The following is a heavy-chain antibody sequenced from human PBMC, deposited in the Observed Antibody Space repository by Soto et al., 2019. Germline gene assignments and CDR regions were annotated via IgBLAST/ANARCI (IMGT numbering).Heavy chain of an antibody. Sequence: PSASLSLTCTVSGGSIISGGYYWSWIRQHPGKGLEWIGYIYYSGSTYYNPSLKSRVTISVDTSKNQFSLKLSSVTAADTAVYYCARDSGGYYLNYYYYGMDVWGQGTTVTVSS. CDR3: ARDSGGYYLNYYYYGMDV. CDR1: GGSIISGGYY. J-gene: IGHJ6*02. CDR2: IYYSGST. D-gene: IGHD3-22*01. V-gene: IGHV4-31*03.